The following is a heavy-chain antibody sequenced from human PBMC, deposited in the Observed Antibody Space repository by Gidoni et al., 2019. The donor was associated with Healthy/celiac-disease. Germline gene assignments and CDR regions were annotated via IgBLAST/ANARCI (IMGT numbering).Heavy chain of an antibody. J-gene: IGHJ2*01. V-gene: IGHV3-66*01. CDR2: IYSGGST. Sequence: EVQLVASGGGLVQPGGSLRLSCAASGFTVSSNYMSWVRQAPGKGLEWVSGIYSGGSTYYADSVKGRFTISRDNSKNTLYLQMNSLRAEDTAVYYCARELEGWYFDLWGRGTLVTVSS. CDR3: ARELEGWYFDL. CDR1: GFTVSSNY.